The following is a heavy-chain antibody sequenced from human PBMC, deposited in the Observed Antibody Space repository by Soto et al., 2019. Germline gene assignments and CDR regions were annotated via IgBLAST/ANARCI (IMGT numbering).Heavy chain of an antibody. J-gene: IGHJ4*02. Sequence: QVQLVQSGAEVKKPGASVKVSCKASGYTFTNYAFSWVRQAPGQGLEWMGWISAYNGNTNYPQKLQGRVTMTTDTTTSTPSMSPRSLRSDDPAVYYCARALAAAGPFDSWGQGTLVTVSS. CDR2: ISAYNGNT. CDR3: ARALAAAGPFDS. V-gene: IGHV1-18*01. D-gene: IGHD6-13*01. CDR1: GYTFTNYA.